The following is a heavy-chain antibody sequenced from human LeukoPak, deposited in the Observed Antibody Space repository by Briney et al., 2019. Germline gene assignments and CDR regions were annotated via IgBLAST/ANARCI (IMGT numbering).Heavy chain of an antibody. CDR3: ARGGGLGVVVRTAKTFDI. CDR2: ISYDGSNK. J-gene: IGHJ3*02. D-gene: IGHD3-22*01. CDR1: GFTFSSYA. V-gene: IGHV3-30-3*01. Sequence: GGSLRLSYAASGFTFSSYAMHWVRQAPGKGLEWVAVISYDGSNKYYADSVKGRFTISRDNSKNTLYLQMNSLRAEDTAVYYCARGGGLGVVVRTAKTFDIWGQGTMVTVSS.